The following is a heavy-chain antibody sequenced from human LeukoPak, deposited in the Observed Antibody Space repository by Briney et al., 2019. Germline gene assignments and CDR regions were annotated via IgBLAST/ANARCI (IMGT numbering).Heavy chain of an antibody. CDR3: ARDCSRATCYSVFDS. CDR1: GYTSTGHY. Sequence: ASVQVSCKASGYTSTGHYIHWLRQAPGQGLEWMGWINPKSGATNYAQMFQGRVSMTRDTSISTAHMVLSSLGSDDTAVYYCARDCSRATCYSVFDSWGQGSLVTVSS. D-gene: IGHD4-11*01. CDR2: INPKSGAT. V-gene: IGHV1-2*02. J-gene: IGHJ4*02.